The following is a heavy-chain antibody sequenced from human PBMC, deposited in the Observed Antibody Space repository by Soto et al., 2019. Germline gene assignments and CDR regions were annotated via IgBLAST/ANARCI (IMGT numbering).Heavy chain of an antibody. J-gene: IGHJ5*02. CDR3: ARDSKIAVAGWFDP. CDR1: GYTFTSYG. D-gene: IGHD6-19*01. CDR2: ISAYNGNT. V-gene: IGHV1-18*01. Sequence: ASVKVSCKASGYTFTSYGISWVRQAPGQGLEWMGWISAYNGNTNYAQKLQGRVTMTTDTSTSTAYMELRSLRSDDTAVYYCARDSKIAVAGWFDPWGQGTLVTVSS.